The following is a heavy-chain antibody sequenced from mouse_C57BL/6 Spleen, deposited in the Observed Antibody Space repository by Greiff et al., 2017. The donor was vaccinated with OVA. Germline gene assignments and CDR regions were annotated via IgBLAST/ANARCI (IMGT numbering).Heavy chain of an antibody. V-gene: IGHV14-4*01. CDR1: GFNIKDDY. CDR3: TKYGSLDY. Sequence: EVQLVESGAELVRPGASVKLSCTASGFNIKDDYMHWVKQRPEQGLEWIGWIDPENGDTEYASKFQGKATITADTSSNTAYLQLSSLTSEDTAVYYCTKYGSLDYWGQGTTLTVSS. CDR2: IDPENGDT. D-gene: IGHD1-1*01. J-gene: IGHJ2*01.